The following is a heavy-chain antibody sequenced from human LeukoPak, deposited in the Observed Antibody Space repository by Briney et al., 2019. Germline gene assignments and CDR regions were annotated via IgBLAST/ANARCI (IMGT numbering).Heavy chain of an antibody. V-gene: IGHV4-34*01. CDR2: IKHSGST. CDR3: ARVDGMDV. Sequence: SETLSLTRAVYGGSFSGYYWSWFRQPPGKGLEWIGEIKHSGSTNYNPSLKSRVTISVDTSKNQFSLKLSSVTAADTAVYYCARVDGMDVWGQGTTVTVSS. J-gene: IGHJ6*02. CDR1: GGSFSGYY.